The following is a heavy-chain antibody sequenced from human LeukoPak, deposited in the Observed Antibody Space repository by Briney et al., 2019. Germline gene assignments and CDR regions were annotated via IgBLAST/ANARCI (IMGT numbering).Heavy chain of an antibody. CDR1: QFTFSHYG. V-gene: IGHV3-33*08. CDR3: ARDAQRGFDYSNSLRY. CDR2: IWSDGTNQ. Sequence: GGSLTLSCVASQFTFSHYGMHWVRQAPGRDLEWVAVIWSDGTNQYYADSVKGRFTISRDDSQKTVYLQMNGLRVEDTAVYFCARDAQRGFDYSNSLRYWGQGTLVTVSS. D-gene: IGHD4-11*01. J-gene: IGHJ4*02.